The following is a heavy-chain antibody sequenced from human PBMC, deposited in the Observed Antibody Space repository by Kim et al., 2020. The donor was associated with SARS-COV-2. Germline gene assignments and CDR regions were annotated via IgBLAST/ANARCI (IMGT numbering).Heavy chain of an antibody. J-gene: IGHJ5*02. CDR2: INHSGST. CDR3: ARGQWELLRPGWFDP. V-gene: IGHV4-34*01. Sequence: SQTLSLTCAVYGGSFSGYYWSWIRQPPGKGLEWIGEINHSGSTNYNPSLKSRVTISVDTSKNQFSLKLSSVTAADTAVYYCARGQWELLRPGWFDPWGQGTLVTVSS. D-gene: IGHD1-26*01. CDR1: GGSFSGYY.